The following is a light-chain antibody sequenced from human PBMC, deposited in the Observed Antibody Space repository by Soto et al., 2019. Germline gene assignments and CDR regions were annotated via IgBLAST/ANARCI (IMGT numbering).Light chain of an antibody. CDR3: QQTYSTPYT. CDR1: QSISSY. J-gene: IGKJ2*01. CDR2: GAS. V-gene: IGKV1-39*01. Sequence: DIPMTQSPSSLSASVGDRVTITCRASQSISSYLNWYQQKPGKAPKILIYGASSLQSGVPSRFSGSGSGTDFTLTISSLQPEDFATYYCQQTYSTPYTFGQGTKLEI.